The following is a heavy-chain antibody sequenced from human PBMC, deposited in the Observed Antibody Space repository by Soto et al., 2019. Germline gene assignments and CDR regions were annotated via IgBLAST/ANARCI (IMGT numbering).Heavy chain of an antibody. V-gene: IGHV1-69*01. J-gene: IGHJ4*02. Sequence: QVQLVQSGAEVKKPGSSVKVSCTASGVTFSSYAISWVRQAPGQGLEWMGGIIPIFGTANYAQQFQGRVTITADESTSTAYMELSSLRSEDTAVYYCARERYPHQQLVNYFDYWGQGPLVTASS. CDR3: ARERYPHQQLVNYFDY. CDR1: GVTFSSYA. CDR2: IIPIFGTA. D-gene: IGHD6-13*01.